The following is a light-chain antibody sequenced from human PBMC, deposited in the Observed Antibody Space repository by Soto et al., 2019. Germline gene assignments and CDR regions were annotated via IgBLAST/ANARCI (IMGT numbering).Light chain of an antibody. J-gene: IGLJ2*01. Sequence: QSALTQPASVSGSPGQSITISCTGTSSDGGGYNYVSWYQQHPGKAPKLMIYDVSNRPSGVSNRFSGSKSGNTASLTISGLQAEDEADYYCSSYTSSSPSVVFGGGTKLTVL. V-gene: IGLV2-14*01. CDR2: DVS. CDR3: SSYTSSSPSVV. CDR1: SSDGGGYNY.